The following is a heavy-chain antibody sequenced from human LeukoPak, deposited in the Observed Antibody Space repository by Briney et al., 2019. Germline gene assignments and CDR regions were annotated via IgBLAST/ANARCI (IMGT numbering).Heavy chain of an antibody. CDR2: ISSSSSYI. CDR1: GFTFSSYS. V-gene: IGHV3-21*01. D-gene: IGHD3-10*01. Sequence: GSLRLSXAASGFTFSSYSMNWVGQPPGKGLEWVSSISSSSSYIYYADSVKGRFTISRDNAKNSLYLQMNSLRAEDTAVYYCARGMVREFDPWGQGTLVTVSS. J-gene: IGHJ5*02. CDR3: ARGMVREFDP.